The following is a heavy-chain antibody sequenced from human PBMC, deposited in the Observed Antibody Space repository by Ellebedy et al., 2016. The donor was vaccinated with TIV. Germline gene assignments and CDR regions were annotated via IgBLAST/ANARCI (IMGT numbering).Heavy chain of an antibody. J-gene: IGHJ5*02. D-gene: IGHD6-6*01. Sequence: GESLKISCAASGFNFSYYAINWIRQAPGTGLEWISSISGSRRYIFYADSMKGRFTISRDNAKNSVFLQMNSLRVEDTAVYYCSRVDGRGSSSDHWGQGTLVTVSS. CDR3: SRVDGRGSSSDH. CDR1: GFNFSYYA. V-gene: IGHV3-21*01. CDR2: ISGSRRYI.